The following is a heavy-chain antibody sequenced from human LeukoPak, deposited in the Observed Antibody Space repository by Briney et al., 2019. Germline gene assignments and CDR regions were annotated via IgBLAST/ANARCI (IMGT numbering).Heavy chain of an antibody. D-gene: IGHD2-2*01. CDR2: INPNSGGT. J-gene: IGHJ6*03. CDR1: GYTLTVYH. CDR3: ARGCQYQLLIFLYYYMDV. Sequence: ASVKVSCKASGYTLTVYHMNWVRQAPGQGLEWMGWINPNSGGTNYAQKFQGRVTMTRDTSISTAYMELSRLRSDDTAVYYCARGCQYQLLIFLYYYMDVWGKGTTVTISS. V-gene: IGHV1-2*02.